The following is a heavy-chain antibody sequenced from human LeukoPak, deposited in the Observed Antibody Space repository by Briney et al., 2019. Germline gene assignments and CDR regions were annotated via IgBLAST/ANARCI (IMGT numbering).Heavy chain of an antibody. CDR1: GGSFSGYY. D-gene: IGHD3-22*01. J-gene: IGHJ4*02. CDR3: ARDRAPYDSSGYYYYFDY. V-gene: IGHV4-34*01. Sequence: PSETLSLTCAVYGGSFSGYYWSWIRQPPGKGLEWIGEINHSGSTDYSPSLKSRVTISVDTSKNQFSLKLSSVTAADTAVYYCARDRAPYDSSGYYYYFDYWGQGTLVTVSS. CDR2: INHSGST.